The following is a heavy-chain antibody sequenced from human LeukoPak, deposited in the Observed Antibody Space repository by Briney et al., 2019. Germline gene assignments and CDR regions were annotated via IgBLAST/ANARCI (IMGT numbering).Heavy chain of an antibody. V-gene: IGHV3-7*01. CDR2: INPDGNKK. Sequence: GGSLRLSCAVSGLTFSSSWMDWVRQAPGKGLEWVASINPDGNKKYSADSVKGRYTITRDNAENSLYLQMNSLRVEDTAFYYCARDLAYSRLDYWGQGMLVTVSS. D-gene: IGHD5-18*01. J-gene: IGHJ4*02. CDR3: ARDLAYSRLDY. CDR1: GLTFSSSW.